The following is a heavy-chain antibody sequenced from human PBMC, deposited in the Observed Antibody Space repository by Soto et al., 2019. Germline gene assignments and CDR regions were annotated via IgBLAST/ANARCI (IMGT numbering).Heavy chain of an antibody. CDR3: AHRVLRTVFGLVTTTAIYFDF. J-gene: IGHJ4*02. V-gene: IGHV2-5*02. Sequence: QITLNESGPTLVKPTQTLTLTCTFSGFSLTTSGVGVGWIRQSPGKAPEWLALIYWDDDKRYRPSLKSRLTITKDTSKNQVVLTMANLDPADTATYYCAHRVLRTVFGLVTTTAIYFDFWGQGTPVAVSS. CDR1: GFSLTTSGVG. D-gene: IGHD3-3*01. CDR2: IYWDDDK.